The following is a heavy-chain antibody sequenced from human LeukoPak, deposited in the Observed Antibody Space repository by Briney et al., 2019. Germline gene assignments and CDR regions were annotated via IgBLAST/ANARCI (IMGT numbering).Heavy chain of an antibody. CDR1: GGSISSYY. V-gene: IGHV4-59*01. CDR3: ARGVPYDFWSGYPNNWFDP. J-gene: IGHJ5*02. D-gene: IGHD3-3*01. CDR2: IYYSGST. Sequence: PSETLSLTCTVSGGSISSYYWSWIRRPPGKGLEWIGYIYYSGSTNYNPSLKSRVTISVDTSKNQFSLKLSSVTAADTAVYYCARGVPYDFWSGYPNNWFDPWGQGTLVTVSS.